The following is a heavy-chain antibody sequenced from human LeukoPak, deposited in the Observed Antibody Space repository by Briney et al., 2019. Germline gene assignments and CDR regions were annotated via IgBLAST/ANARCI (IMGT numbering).Heavy chain of an antibody. CDR3: AREPLRYFDWLLPAFGAFDI. D-gene: IGHD3-9*01. V-gene: IGHV4-34*01. J-gene: IGHJ3*02. CDR1: GGSFSGYY. CDR2: INHSGST. Sequence: PSETLSLTCAVYGGSFSGYYWSWIRQPPGKGLEWIGEINHSGSTNYNPSLKSRVTISVDTSKNQFSLKLSSVTAADTAVYYCAREPLRYFDWLLPAFGAFDIWGQGTMVTVSS.